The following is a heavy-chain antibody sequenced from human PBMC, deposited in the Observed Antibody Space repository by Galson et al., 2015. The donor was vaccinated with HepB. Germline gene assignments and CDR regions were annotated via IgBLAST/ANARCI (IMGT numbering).Heavy chain of an antibody. CDR1: GFTVSSNY. Sequence: SLRLSCAASGFTVSSNYMSWVRQAPGKGLEWVSVIYSGGSTYYADSVKGRFTISRDNSKNTLYLQMNSLRAEDTAVYYCARGPSSYYDYVWGSSPPDYWGQGTLVTVSS. D-gene: IGHD3-16*01. J-gene: IGHJ4*02. CDR2: IYSGGST. V-gene: IGHV3-66*01. CDR3: ARGPSSYYDYVWGSSPPDY.